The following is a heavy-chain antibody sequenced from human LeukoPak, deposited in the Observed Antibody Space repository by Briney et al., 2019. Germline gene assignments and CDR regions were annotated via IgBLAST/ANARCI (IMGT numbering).Heavy chain of an antibody. D-gene: IGHD4-17*01. CDR3: ARVRVTVTTRYFDY. Sequence: GGSLRLSCAASGFTFSNYVMHWVRQGPGKGLEYVSAISSNGGSTYYANSVKGRFTISRDNSKNTLYLQMGSLRAEDMAVYYCARVRVTVTTRYFDYWGQGTLVTVSS. CDR1: GFTFSNYV. CDR2: ISSNGGST. V-gene: IGHV3-64*01. J-gene: IGHJ4*02.